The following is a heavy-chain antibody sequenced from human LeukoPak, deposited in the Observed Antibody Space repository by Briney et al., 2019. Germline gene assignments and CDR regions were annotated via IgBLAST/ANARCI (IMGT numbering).Heavy chain of an antibody. CDR2: ISAHTGNS. D-gene: IGHD3-22*01. V-gene: IGHV1-18*01. Sequence: ASVKVSCKASGYIFSSYGITWVRQAPGQGLEWMGWISAHTGNSDYAQKLQGRVTMTTDTSTSTAYMELRSLRSDDTAVYYCVRSSDYYDSSGFQTFPDYWGQGTLVTVSS. CDR3: VRSSDYYDSSGFQTFPDY. CDR1: GYIFSSYG. J-gene: IGHJ4*02.